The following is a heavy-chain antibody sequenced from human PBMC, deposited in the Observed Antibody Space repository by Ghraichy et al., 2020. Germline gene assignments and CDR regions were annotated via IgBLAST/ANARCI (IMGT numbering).Heavy chain of an antibody. V-gene: IGHV3-64*02. J-gene: IGHJ6*03. D-gene: IGHD2-15*01. Sequence: LNISCVASEFTFSNYIMHWVRQAPGKGLEYVSAINSNGDSTYYADSVKDRFTISRDNSKNTLYLQMDSLRAEDMAVYYCARAGGSSLYYDYMDVWGKGTTVTVSS. CDR2: INSNGDST. CDR3: ARAGGSSLYYDYMDV. CDR1: EFTFSNYI.